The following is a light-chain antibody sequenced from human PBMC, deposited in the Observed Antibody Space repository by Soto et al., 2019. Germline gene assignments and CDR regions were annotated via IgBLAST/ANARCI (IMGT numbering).Light chain of an antibody. CDR3: CSYAGRYTYV. Sequence: QSVLTQPASVSGSPGQSITISCTGTSSDVGGYNYVSWYQQHPGKAPKLMIYEVSNRPSGVSNRFSGSKSGNTASLTISGLQAEDEADYYCCSYAGRYTYVFGTGTKVTVL. J-gene: IGLJ1*01. CDR1: SSDVGGYNY. V-gene: IGLV2-14*01. CDR2: EVS.